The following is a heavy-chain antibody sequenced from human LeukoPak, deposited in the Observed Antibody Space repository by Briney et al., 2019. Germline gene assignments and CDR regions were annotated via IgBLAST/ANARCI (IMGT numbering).Heavy chain of an antibody. CDR2: IRYDGSKK. CDR1: GFTFSSYG. V-gene: IGHV3-30*02. Sequence: GGSLRLSCAASGFTFSSYGMHWVRQAPGKGLEGGALIRYDGSKKDYADSVRGRFTISRDNSKNTLYLQMNSLRAEDTAMYYCVRTGDTERFDYWGQGTLVTVSS. CDR3: VRTGDTERFDY. D-gene: IGHD3/OR15-3a*01. J-gene: IGHJ4*02.